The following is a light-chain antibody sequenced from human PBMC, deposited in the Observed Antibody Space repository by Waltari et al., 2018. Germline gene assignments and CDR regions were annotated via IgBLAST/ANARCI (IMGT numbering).Light chain of an antibody. CDR1: ESISTW. CDR3: QQYSNYYT. V-gene: IGKV1-5*03. CDR2: KAS. J-gene: IGKJ2*01. Sequence: GDTVTSTCRASESISTWLAWYQQRPGKAPKLLIYKASYLETGVPSRFSGSGSGTEFILTISSLRPDDSATYYCQQYSNYYTFGQGTKLEIK.